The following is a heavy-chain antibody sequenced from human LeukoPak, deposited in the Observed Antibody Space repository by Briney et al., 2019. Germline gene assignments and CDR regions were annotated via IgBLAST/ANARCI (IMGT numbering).Heavy chain of an antibody. CDR3: ARSSAMTYNGPRDY. CDR2: IYPGDSDT. V-gene: IGHV5-51*01. CDR1: GYSFTSYW. J-gene: IGHJ4*02. D-gene: IGHD3-10*01. Sequence: GESLKISCKGSGYSFTSYWIGWVRQMPGKGLEWIGIIYPGDSDTRYSPSVQGQVTISADKSISTAFLQWSSLQASDTAMYYCARSSAMTYNGPRDYWGQGTLVTVSS.